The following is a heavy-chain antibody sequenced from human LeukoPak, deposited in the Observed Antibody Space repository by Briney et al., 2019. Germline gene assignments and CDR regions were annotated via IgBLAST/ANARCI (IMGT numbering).Heavy chain of an antibody. CDR2: ISYDGSNE. D-gene: IGHD3-10*01. V-gene: IGHV3-30-3*01. J-gene: IGHJ4*02. Sequence: GGSLRLSCAASGFTFSRYAMHWVRQAPGKGLEWVAVISYDGSNEYYADSVKGRFTISRDSSENTLYLQMNSLGVEDTAVYYCAGVGYYSSGPFSYFDYWGQGTLVTASS. CDR1: GFTFSRYA. CDR3: AGVGYYSSGPFSYFDY.